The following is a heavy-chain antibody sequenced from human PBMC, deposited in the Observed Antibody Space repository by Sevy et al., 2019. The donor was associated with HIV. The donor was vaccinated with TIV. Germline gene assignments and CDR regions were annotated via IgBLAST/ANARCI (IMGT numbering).Heavy chain of an antibody. Sequence: GESLRLSCTASGFTFSSYEMNWVRQAPGKGLEWVSYISNSGSTIHYSDSVKGRFTISRDNAKNSLYLQMNSLRAEDTAVYYCARDLPPSATTVPHFDYWGRGTLVTVSS. CDR3: ARDLPPSATTVPHFDY. D-gene: IGHD4-17*01. J-gene: IGHJ4*02. V-gene: IGHV3-48*03. CDR1: GFTFSSYE. CDR2: ISNSGSTI.